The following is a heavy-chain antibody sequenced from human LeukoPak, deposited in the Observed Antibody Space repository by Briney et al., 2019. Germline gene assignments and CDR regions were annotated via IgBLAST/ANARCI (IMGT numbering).Heavy chain of an antibody. J-gene: IGHJ4*02. Sequence: PGESLRLSCAASGFTFSSYSMNGVRQAPGKGLEWVSSISPSSNYIYYADSVKGRFIISRDNAKNSLYLQMNSLRAEDTAVYYCARGPYGSFDYWGQGTLVTVSS. D-gene: IGHD1-14*01. CDR2: ISPSSNYI. CDR1: GFTFSSYS. V-gene: IGHV3-21*01. CDR3: ARGPYGSFDY.